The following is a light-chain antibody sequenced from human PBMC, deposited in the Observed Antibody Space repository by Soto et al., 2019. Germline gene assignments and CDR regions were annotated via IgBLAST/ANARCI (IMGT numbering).Light chain of an antibody. CDR2: SNN. J-gene: IGLJ2*01. V-gene: IGLV1-44*01. Sequence: SVLTQPPSASGTPGQRVTISCSGSSSNIGSNTVNWYQQFPGTAPKLLIYSNNQRPSGVPDRFSGSKSGTSASLAISGLQSEDEADYYCAAWDDSLHGVVFGGGTKVTVL. CDR3: AAWDDSLHGVV. CDR1: SSNIGSNT.